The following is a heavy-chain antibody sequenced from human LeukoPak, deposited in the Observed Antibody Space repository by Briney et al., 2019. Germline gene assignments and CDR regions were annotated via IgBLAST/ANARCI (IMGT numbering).Heavy chain of an antibody. CDR3: AKVFGYSYGSPFDY. V-gene: IGHV3-9*01. CDR2: ISWNSGSI. J-gene: IGHJ4*02. D-gene: IGHD5-18*01. Sequence: GGSLRLSCAASGLTFDDYAMHWVRQAPGKGLEWVSGISWNSGSIGYADSVKGRFTIFRDNAKNSLYLQMNSLRAEDTALYYCAKVFGYSYGSPFDYWGQGALVTVSS. CDR1: GLTFDDYA.